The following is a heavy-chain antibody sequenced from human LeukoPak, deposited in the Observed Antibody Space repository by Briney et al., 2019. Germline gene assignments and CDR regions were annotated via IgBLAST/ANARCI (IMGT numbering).Heavy chain of an antibody. CDR2: ISGGGETT. CDR1: GFTFSSYA. J-gene: IGHJ5*01. V-gene: IGHV3-23*01. Sequence: PGGSLRLSRAASGFTFSSYAMSWVRQAPGKGLEWVSSISGGGETTYYADSAKGRFTISRDNSQNTLYLQMSSLRAEDTAVYYCARDYADYVGYLLFDYWGQGTLVTVSS. D-gene: IGHD4-17*01. CDR3: ARDYADYVGYLLFDY.